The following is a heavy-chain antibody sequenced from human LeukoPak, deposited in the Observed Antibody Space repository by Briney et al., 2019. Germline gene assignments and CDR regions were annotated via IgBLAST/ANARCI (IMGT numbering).Heavy chain of an antibody. CDR2: INPNSGGT. D-gene: IGHD3-3*01. CDR3: ARDSEWLLPTYYMDV. Sequence: GASVKVSCKASGYTFTGYYMHWVRQAPGQGLEWMGWINPNSGGTNYAQKFQGRVTMTRDTSISTAYMELSRLRSDDTAVYYCARDSEWLLPTYYMDVWGKGTTVTVSS. V-gene: IGHV1-2*02. CDR1: GYTFTGYY. J-gene: IGHJ6*03.